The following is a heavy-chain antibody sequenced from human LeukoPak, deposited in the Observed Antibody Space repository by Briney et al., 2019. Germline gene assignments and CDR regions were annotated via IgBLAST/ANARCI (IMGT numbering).Heavy chain of an antibody. Sequence: SETLSLTCTVSGGSISSGDYYWSWIRQPPGTGLEWIGYIYYSGSTNYNPSLKSRVTISVDTSKNQFSLKLSSVTAADTAVYYCAAEPIAAAGTVDYWGQGTLVTVSS. D-gene: IGHD6-13*01. CDR2: IYYSGST. CDR1: GGSISSGDYY. J-gene: IGHJ4*02. CDR3: AAEPIAAAGTVDY. V-gene: IGHV4-61*08.